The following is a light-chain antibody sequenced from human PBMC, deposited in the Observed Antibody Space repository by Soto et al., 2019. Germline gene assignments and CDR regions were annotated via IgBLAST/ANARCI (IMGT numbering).Light chain of an antibody. CDR3: QQCNNWPRT. V-gene: IGKV3-15*01. Sequence: EIVMTQSPATLSVSPGDRATLTCRASQSVSSNLAWYQQKPGQAPRLLIYGASTGATGIPARFSGSGSGTEFTLTISSLQSEDFAVYYCQQCNNWPRTFGQGTKVDIK. J-gene: IGKJ1*01. CDR2: GAS. CDR1: QSVSSN.